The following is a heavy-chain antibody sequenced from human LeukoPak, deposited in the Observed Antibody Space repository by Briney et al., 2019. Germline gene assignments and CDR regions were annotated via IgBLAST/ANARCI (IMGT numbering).Heavy chain of an antibody. CDR3: ATERPPLPYSPAFPFDY. V-gene: IGHV1-2*02. CDR1: GYTFTGYY. D-gene: IGHD5-18*01. J-gene: IGHJ4*02. CDR2: INPNSGGT. Sequence: ASVKVSCKASGYTFTGYYMHWVRQAPGQGLEWMGWINPNSGGTNYVQKFQGRVTMTRDTSISTAYMELSRLRSDDTAVYYCATERPPLPYSPAFPFDYWGQGTLVTVSS.